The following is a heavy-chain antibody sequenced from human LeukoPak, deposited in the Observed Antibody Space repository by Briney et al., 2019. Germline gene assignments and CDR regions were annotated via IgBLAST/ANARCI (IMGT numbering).Heavy chain of an antibody. V-gene: IGHV1-2*02. CDR3: ARDLYQWLPSTRPRDYYYYMDV. D-gene: IGHD6-19*01. CDR2: INPNSGGT. Sequence: ASVKGPCKASGYTFTGYYIHWVRQATGQGLEYMGWINPNSGGTNYAQKFQGRVTMTRDTSISTAYMELSRLRSDGTAVYYCARDLYQWLPSTRPRDYYYYMDVWGEGTTVTVSS. J-gene: IGHJ6*03. CDR1: GYTFTGYY.